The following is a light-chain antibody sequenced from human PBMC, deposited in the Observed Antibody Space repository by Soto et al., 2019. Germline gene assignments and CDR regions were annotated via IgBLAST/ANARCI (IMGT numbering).Light chain of an antibody. CDR3: SSYTSSSTV. V-gene: IGLV2-14*01. CDR1: SGDVGAYNY. J-gene: IGLJ2*01. CDR2: DVS. Sequence: QSALTQPASVSGSPGQSITISCTGTSGDVGAYNYVSWYQQHPGKAPKLMIYDVSYRPSGVSDRFSGSKSANTASLTISGLQAEDEADYYCSSYTSSSTVFGGGTRLTVL.